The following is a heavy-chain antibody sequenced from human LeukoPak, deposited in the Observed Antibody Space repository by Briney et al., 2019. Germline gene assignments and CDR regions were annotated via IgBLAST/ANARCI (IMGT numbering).Heavy chain of an antibody. Sequence: PGGSLRLSCAASGFTFSNYAMSWIRQPPGKGLEWIGEINHSGSTNYNPSLKSRVTISVDTSKNQFSLKLSSVTAADTAVYYCARGQGFWKQWLVRGAFDIWGQGTMVTVSS. CDR3: ARGQGFWKQWLVRGAFDI. CDR1: GFTFSNYA. V-gene: IGHV4-34*01. J-gene: IGHJ3*02. CDR2: INHSGST. D-gene: IGHD6-19*01.